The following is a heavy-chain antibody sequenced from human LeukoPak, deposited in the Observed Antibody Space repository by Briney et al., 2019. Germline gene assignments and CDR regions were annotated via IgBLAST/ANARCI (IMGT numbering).Heavy chain of an antibody. CDR1: GYSFTSYW. V-gene: IGHV5-51*01. D-gene: IGHD3-10*01. J-gene: IGHJ5*02. CDR2: IFPVDADT. Sequence: GGSLKFSCKGSGYSFTSYWIGWVRQMPGKGREWMGIIFPVDADTRYSPSFQGQVTISADKSISTAYLQWSSLKASDTAMYYCARLWFGELLYGNNWFDPWGQGTLVTVSS. CDR3: ARLWFGELLYGNNWFDP.